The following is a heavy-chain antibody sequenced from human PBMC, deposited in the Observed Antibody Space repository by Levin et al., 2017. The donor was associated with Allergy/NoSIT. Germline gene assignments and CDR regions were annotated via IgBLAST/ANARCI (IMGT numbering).Heavy chain of an antibody. J-gene: IGHJ4*02. V-gene: IGHV4-39*01. CDR3: ARHVWERNWGFVDY. Sequence: SETLSLTCTVSGGSINSGSYYWGWIRQPPGKGPEFIGDLEWIGNIYYSGSTYYNPSLRSLATMSVDTSKNQFSLKLTSVTAADTAVYFCARHVWERNWGFVDYWGQGILVTVSS. D-gene: IGHD7-27*01. CDR1: GGSINSGSYY. CDR2: IYYSGST.